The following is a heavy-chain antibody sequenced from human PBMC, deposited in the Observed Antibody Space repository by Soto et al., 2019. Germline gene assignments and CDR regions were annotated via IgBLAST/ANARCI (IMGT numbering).Heavy chain of an antibody. CDR3: ARDFRPGLIVPTKSGFDP. Sequence: EVQLLESGGGLVQRGGSLRLSCEASGFPFSTYAMTWVRQVPGKGLEWVSTTSNGGNTEFAESVRGRFTVFRDNSKNTISLQMSSLRAEDSAIYFCARDFRPGLIVPTKSGFDPWGQGTPVTVSS. V-gene: IGHV3-23*01. D-gene: IGHD2-15*01. CDR1: GFPFSTYA. CDR2: TSNGGNT. J-gene: IGHJ5*02.